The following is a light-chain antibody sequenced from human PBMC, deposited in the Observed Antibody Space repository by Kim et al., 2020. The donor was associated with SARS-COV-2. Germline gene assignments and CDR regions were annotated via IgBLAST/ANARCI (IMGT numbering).Light chain of an antibody. CDR3: QQYNNGVT. V-gene: IGKV3-15*01. CDR2: AAS. J-gene: IGKJ4*01. CDR1: QNVRVD. Sequence: SVSPGERATLYCGASQNVRVDLAWYQQKPGQPPRLLIYAASTRATGIPARFSGSGSGTDFTLTIYSLQSEDFALYYCQQYNNGVTFGGGTKVDIK.